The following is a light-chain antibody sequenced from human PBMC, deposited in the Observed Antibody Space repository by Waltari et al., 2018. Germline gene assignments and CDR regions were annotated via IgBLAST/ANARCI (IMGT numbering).Light chain of an antibody. Sequence: QSVLTQPPSASGTPGQRVTISCSGSSSNIGSNTVNWYQQLPGTAPKILIYSNNRRPSGVPDRCSGSKSGTSASLAISGLQSEDEADYYCAAWDDSLNGPVFGGGTKLTVL. CDR1: SSNIGSNT. CDR2: SNN. J-gene: IGLJ3*02. V-gene: IGLV1-44*01. CDR3: AAWDDSLNGPV.